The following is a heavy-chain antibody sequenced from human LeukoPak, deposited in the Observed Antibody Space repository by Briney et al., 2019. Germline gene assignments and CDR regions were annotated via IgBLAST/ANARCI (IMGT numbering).Heavy chain of an antibody. Sequence: PSETLSLTCTVSGGSISSYYWSWIRQPPGKGLEWIAFIYYTGSTHYNPSLKSRVTVSVDTSKNQFPLKLSAVTAADTAVYYCARHYIQPPHYFDYWGQGTLLTVSS. V-gene: IGHV4-59*08. CDR1: GGSISSYY. CDR3: ARHYIQPPHYFDY. J-gene: IGHJ4*02. D-gene: IGHD2-2*01. CDR2: IYYTGST.